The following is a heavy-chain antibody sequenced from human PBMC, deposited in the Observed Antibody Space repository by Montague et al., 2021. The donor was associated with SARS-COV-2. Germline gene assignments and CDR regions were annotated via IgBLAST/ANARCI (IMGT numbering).Heavy chain of an antibody. J-gene: IGHJ5*02. CDR1: GGSFSGYY. Sequence: SGTLSLTCAVYGGSFSGYYWSWIRQPPGKGLEWIGEINHSGSTNYNPSLKSRVTISVDTSKNQFSLKLSSVTAADTAVYYCARGYDYVWGSYRYLHWFDPWGRGTLVTVSS. CDR2: INHSGST. V-gene: IGHV4-34*01. D-gene: IGHD3-16*02. CDR3: ARGYDYVWGSYRYLHWFDP.